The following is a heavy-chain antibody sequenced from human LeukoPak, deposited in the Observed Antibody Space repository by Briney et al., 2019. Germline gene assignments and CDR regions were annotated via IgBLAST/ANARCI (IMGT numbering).Heavy chain of an antibody. CDR3: ARGKRYAEYFQH. D-gene: IGHD3-16*02. J-gene: IGHJ1*01. Sequence: PSETLSLTCAVYGGSFSGYYWSWIRQPPGKGLEWIGEINHSGSTNYNPSLKSRVTISVDTSKNQFSLKLSSVTAADTAVYYRARGKRYAEYFQHWGQGTLVTVSS. V-gene: IGHV4-34*01. CDR1: GGSFSGYY. CDR2: INHSGST.